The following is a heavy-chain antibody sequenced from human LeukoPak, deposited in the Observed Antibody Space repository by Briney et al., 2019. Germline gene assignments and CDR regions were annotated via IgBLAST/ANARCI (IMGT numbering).Heavy chain of an antibody. CDR2: INPNSGGT. CDR1: GYTFTGYY. D-gene: IGHD6-19*01. J-gene: IGHJ4*02. Sequence: ASVKVSCKASGYTFTGYYMHWVRQAPGQGLEWMGWINPNSGGTNYAQKFQGRVTMTRDTSISTAYMELSSLRSEDTAVYYCARGSRSSGWYDNWGQGTLVTVSS. V-gene: IGHV1-2*02. CDR3: ARGSRSSGWYDN.